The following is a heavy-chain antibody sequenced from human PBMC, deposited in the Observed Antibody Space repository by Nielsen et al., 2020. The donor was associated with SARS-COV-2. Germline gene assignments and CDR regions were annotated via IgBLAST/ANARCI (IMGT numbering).Heavy chain of an antibody. V-gene: IGHV3-21*01. CDR3: ARDNPFTVWFGELTGRNAMDV. Sequence: VRQAPGKGLEWVSSISSSSSYIYYADSVKGRFTISRDNAKNSLYLQMNSLRAEDTAVYYCARDNPFTVWFGELTGRNAMDVWGQGITVTVSS. J-gene: IGHJ6*02. D-gene: IGHD3-10*01. CDR2: ISSSSSYI.